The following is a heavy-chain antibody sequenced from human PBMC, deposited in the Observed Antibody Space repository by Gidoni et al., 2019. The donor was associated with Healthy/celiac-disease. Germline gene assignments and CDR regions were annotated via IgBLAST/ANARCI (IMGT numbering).Heavy chain of an antibody. CDR1: GFTFSSYS. V-gene: IGHV3-48*02. CDR2: ISSSSSTI. J-gene: IGHJ5*02. Sequence: EVQLVESGGGLVQPGGSLRLSCAASGFTFSSYSMNWVRQAPGNGLEWVSYISSSSSTIYYADSVKGRFTISRDNAKNSLYLQMNSLRDEDTAVYYCARGLRQWLVYNWFDPWGQGTLVTVSS. CDR3: ARGLRQWLVYNWFDP. D-gene: IGHD6-19*01.